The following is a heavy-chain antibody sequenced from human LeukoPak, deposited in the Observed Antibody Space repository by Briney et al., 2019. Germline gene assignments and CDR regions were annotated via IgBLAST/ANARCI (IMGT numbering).Heavy chain of an antibody. CDR2: IIPIFGTA. V-gene: IGHV1-69*05. J-gene: IGHJ6*03. CDR1: GGTFSSYA. CDR3: ARVRFATPYYYMDV. D-gene: IGHD3-3*01. Sequence: ASVKVSCKASGGTFSSYAISWVRQAPGQGLEWMGRIIPIFGTANYAQKFQGRVTITTDESTSTAYMELSSLRSEDTAVYYCARVRFATPYYYMDVWGKGTTVTVSS.